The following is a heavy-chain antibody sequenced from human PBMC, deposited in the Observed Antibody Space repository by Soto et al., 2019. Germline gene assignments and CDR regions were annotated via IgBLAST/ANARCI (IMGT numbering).Heavy chain of an antibody. D-gene: IGHD3-9*01. CDR2: ITGGGDNT. Sequence: EVQLLESGGDLVQPGGSLRLSCAASGFTFTSYAMSWIRQAPGKGLEWVSAITGGGDNTYYADSVKGRFTISRDKSKNTPYLPMNSLRAEDTAFYYCTQDGGSRDWLTVNWGQGTLVTVSS. V-gene: IGHV3-23*01. J-gene: IGHJ4*02. CDR1: GFTFTSYA. CDR3: TQDGGSRDWLTVN.